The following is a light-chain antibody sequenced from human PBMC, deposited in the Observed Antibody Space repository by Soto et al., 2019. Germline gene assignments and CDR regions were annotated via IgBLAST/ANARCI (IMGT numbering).Light chain of an antibody. CDR3: QQRSNCPET. J-gene: IGKJ2*01. V-gene: IGKV3-11*01. Sequence: EIVLTQSPATLSLSPGERATLSGRARQSVSSYLAWYQQKPGQAPRLLIYDASNRATGIPARFSGSGSGTDFTLTISSLEPEDFAVYYCQQRSNCPETFGQGTKLEIK. CDR1: QSVSSY. CDR2: DAS.